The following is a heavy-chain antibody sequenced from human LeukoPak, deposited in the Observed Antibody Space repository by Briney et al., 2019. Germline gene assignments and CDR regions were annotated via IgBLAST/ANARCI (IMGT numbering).Heavy chain of an antibody. J-gene: IGHJ4*02. CDR1: GGSFSGYY. CDR2: INHSGST. D-gene: IGHD3-16*01. CDR3: ARVVITFGGVYYFDY. V-gene: IGHV4-34*01. Sequence: SETLSLTCAVYGGSFSGYYWSWIRQPPGKGLEWIGEINHSGSTNYNPSLKSRVTTSVDTSKNQFSLKLSSVTAADTAVYYCARVVITFGGVYYFDYWGQGTLVTVSS.